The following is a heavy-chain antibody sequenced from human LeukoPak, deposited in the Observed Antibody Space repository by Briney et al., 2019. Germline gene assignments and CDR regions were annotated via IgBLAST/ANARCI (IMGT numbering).Heavy chain of an antibody. V-gene: IGHV4-34*01. CDR2: INHSGST. CDR1: GGSFSGYY. J-gene: IGHJ4*02. Sequence: SETLSLTCAVYGGSFSGYYWSWIRQPPGKGLEWIGEINHSGSTNYNPSLKSRVTISVDTSKNQFSLKLSSVTAADTAVYYCARGPSGWYRNWGQGTLATVSS. CDR3: ARGPSGWYRN. D-gene: IGHD6-19*01.